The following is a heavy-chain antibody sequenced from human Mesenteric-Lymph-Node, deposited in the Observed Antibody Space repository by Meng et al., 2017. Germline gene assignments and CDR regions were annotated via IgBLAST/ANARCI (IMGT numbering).Heavy chain of an antibody. V-gene: IGHV1-18*04. CDR3: VRTPGGNYYDSSGYSFDY. J-gene: IGHJ4*02. CDR1: GYTFTGYY. CDR2: LSGYDGKT. Sequence: ASVKVSCKASGYTFTGYYMHWVRQAPGQGLEWMGWLSGYDGKTNYAQKFQDRVTMTTDTSTSTAYMELWSLTSDDTAVYYCVRTPGGNYYDSSGYSFDYWGQGTLVTVSS. D-gene: IGHD3-22*01.